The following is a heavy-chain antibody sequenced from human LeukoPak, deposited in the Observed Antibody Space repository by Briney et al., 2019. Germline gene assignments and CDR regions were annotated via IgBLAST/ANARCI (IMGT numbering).Heavy chain of an antibody. CDR3: ARQRYHDS. Sequence: QPGGSLRLSCATSGFTFSSYWMSWVRQAPGKGLERVANIKQDGSEKNYLDSVKGRFTISRDNAKNSLYLQMNSLRAEDTAVYYCARQRYHDSWGQGTLVTVSS. CDR1: GFTFSSYW. J-gene: IGHJ4*02. CDR2: IKQDGSEK. V-gene: IGHV3-7*01. D-gene: IGHD2-2*01.